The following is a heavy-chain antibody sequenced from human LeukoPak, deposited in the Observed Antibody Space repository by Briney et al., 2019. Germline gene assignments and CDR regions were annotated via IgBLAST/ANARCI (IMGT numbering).Heavy chain of an antibody. J-gene: IGHJ4*02. Sequence: ETLSLTCTVSGGSISSSYCWGWIRQSPGQGLEWVSSFLRTGDGVYYADSVKGRFTISRDNSKNTLYLQMNSLRAEDTGVYYCAKDLQPDSGWDFDFWGQGTRVTVSS. CDR1: GGSISSSYC. V-gene: IGHV3-23*01. CDR3: AKDLQPDSGWDFDF. D-gene: IGHD6-19*01. CDR2: FLRTGDGV.